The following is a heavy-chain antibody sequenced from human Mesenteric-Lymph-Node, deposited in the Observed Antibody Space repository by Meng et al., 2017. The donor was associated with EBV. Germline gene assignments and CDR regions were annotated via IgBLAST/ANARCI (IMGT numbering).Heavy chain of an antibody. CDR3: ASRGDGIFSNYDWFDL. CDR2: VDQSGVS. CDR1: GGSFTGHY. Sequence: QVQLQQWGAGLFTPLETLSLTCAVEGGSFTGHYWSWIRQPPGKGLEWIGEVDQSGVSNYNPSLKSRVTMSLDTSKNQFSLKLSSVTAADTAVYYCASRGDGIFSNYDWFDLWGQGTLVTVSS. V-gene: IGHV4-34*01. D-gene: IGHD3-22*01. J-gene: IGHJ5*02.